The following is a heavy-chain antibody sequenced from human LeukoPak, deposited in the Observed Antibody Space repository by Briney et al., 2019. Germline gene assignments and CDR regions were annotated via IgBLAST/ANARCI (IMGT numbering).Heavy chain of an antibody. CDR1: GFTFSSYG. CDR3: LRENHDSGWSFDY. CDR2: INQGGSEK. J-gene: IGHJ4*02. Sequence: GGSLRLPCSAPGFTFSSYGMNWVRQAPGKGLEWVANINQGGSEKYYVDSVKGRFTISRDNAKNSLYLEMNSLRAEDTAVYYCLRENHDSGWSFDYWGQGTLVTVSS. D-gene: IGHD3-22*01. V-gene: IGHV3-7*01.